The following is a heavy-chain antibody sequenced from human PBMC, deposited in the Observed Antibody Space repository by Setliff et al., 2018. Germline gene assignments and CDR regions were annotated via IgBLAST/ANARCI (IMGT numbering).Heavy chain of an antibody. D-gene: IGHD3-10*01. CDR2: INPHGSEK. CDR1: GLSYTNDW. J-gene: IGHJ4*02. Sequence: PGGSLRLSCTASGLSYTNDWVSWVRQAPGKGLEWLASINPHGSEKYYVDSVKGRFTISRDNAKNSLSLQMNSLRVEDTAVYYCVGSGTYSYWGQGTLVTVSS. CDR3: VGSGTYSY. V-gene: IGHV3-7*01.